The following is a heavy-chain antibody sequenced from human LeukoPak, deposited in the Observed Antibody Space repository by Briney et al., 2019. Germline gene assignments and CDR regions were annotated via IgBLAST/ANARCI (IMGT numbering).Heavy chain of an antibody. D-gene: IGHD3-22*01. CDR2: ISGSGGST. Sequence: PGGSLRLSCAASGFTFSSYAMSWVRQAPGKGLEWVSAISGSGGSTYYADSVKGRFTISRDNSKNTVYLQMNSLRAEDTAVYYCAKRACPPPGCYDSSGYYFDYWGQGTLVTVSS. J-gene: IGHJ4*02. V-gene: IGHV3-23*01. CDR1: GFTFSSYA. CDR3: AKRACPPPGCYDSSGYYFDY.